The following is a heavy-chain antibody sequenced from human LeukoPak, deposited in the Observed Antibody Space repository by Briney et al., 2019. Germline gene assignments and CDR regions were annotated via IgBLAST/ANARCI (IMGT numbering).Heavy chain of an antibody. CDR1: GFTFSSYG. Sequence: GGSLRLSCAASGFTFSSYGMHWVRQAPGKGLEWVAVIWYDGSNKYYADSVKGRFTISRDNSKNTLYLQMNSLRAEDTAVYYCARDSAWIQPLDYWGQGTLVTVFS. D-gene: IGHD5-18*01. V-gene: IGHV3-33*01. J-gene: IGHJ4*02. CDR2: IWYDGSNK. CDR3: ARDSAWIQPLDY.